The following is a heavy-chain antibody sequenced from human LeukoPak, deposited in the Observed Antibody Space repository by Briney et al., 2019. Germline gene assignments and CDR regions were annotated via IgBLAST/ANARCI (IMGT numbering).Heavy chain of an antibody. CDR2: ISGSGGST. CDR1: GFTFSSYA. V-gene: IGHV3-23*01. CDR3: AKDFSYDFWSGYDY. Sequence: GRSLRLSCAASGFTFSSYAMSWVRQAPGKGLEWVSAISGSGGSTYYADSVKGRFTISRDNSKNTLYLQMNSLRAEDTAVYYCAKDFSYDFWSGYDYWGQGTLVTVSS. D-gene: IGHD3-3*01. J-gene: IGHJ4*02.